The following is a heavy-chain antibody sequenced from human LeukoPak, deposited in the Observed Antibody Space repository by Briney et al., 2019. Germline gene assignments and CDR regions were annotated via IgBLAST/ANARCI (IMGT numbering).Heavy chain of an antibody. CDR2: IYYSGST. CDR1: GGSISSSSYY. J-gene: IGHJ4*02. D-gene: IGHD6-13*01. V-gene: IGHV4-39*01. CDR3: ARTRGIAAAGRGGLDY. Sequence: PSETLSLTCTVSGGSISSSSYYWGWIRQPPGKGLEWIGSIYYSGSTYYNPSLKSRVTISVDTSKNQFSLKLSSVTAADTAVYYCARTRGIAAAGRGGLDYWGQGTLVTVSS.